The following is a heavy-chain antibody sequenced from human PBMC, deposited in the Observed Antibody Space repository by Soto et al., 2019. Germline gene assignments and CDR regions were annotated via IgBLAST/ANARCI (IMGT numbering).Heavy chain of an antibody. CDR3: ARVSGDPVDSSGTDV. Sequence: ASVQFSCKASGYTFTSSAIHWVRQAPGQRLEWMGWIDASNGNTKYSQKCQGRVTSTRDTSASTAYMDLSSLRSEDTAVHYWARVSGDPVDSSGTDVWGQGTTVTGSS. J-gene: IGHJ6*02. CDR1: GYTFTSSA. V-gene: IGHV1-3*01. CDR2: IDASNGNT. D-gene: IGHD4-17*01.